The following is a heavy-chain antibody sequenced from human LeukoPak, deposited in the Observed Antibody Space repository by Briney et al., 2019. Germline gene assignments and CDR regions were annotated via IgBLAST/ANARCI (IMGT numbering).Heavy chain of an antibody. Sequence: GESLKISCKASGYIFTNYWIGWVRQMPGKGLEWMAIIYPGDSATRYSPSFQGQVTITADKYKSTAYLQWSSLESSDSAMYYCARRLRLRSTDYYFDHWGQGTLVTVSS. CDR2: IYPGDSAT. V-gene: IGHV5-51*01. J-gene: IGHJ4*02. CDR3: ARRLRLRSTDYYFDH. CDR1: GYIFTNYW. D-gene: IGHD4-17*01.